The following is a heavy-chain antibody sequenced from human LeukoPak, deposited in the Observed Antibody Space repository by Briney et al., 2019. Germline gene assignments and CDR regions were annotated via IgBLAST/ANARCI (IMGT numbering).Heavy chain of an antibody. CDR2: INHSGST. Sequence: SSETLSLTCAVYGGSFSGYYWSWIRQPPGKWLEWIGEINHSGSTNYNPSLKSRVTISVDTSKNQFSLKLSSVTAADTAVYYCARAHYSYCSGGSCYSGYYFDYWGQGTLVTVSS. CDR3: ARAHYSYCSGGSCYSGYYFDY. V-gene: IGHV4-34*01. D-gene: IGHD2-15*01. CDR1: GGSFSGYY. J-gene: IGHJ4*02.